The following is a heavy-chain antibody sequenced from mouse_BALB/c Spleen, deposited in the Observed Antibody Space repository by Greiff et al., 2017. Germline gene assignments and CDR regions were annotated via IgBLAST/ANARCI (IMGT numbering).Heavy chain of an antibody. CDR1: GFTFSSYT. V-gene: IGHV5-12-2*01. J-gene: IGHJ4*01. Sequence: EVQGVESGGGLVQPGGSLKLSCAASGFTFSSYTMSWVRQTPEKRLEWVAYISNGGGSTYYPDTVKGRFTISRDNAKNTLYLQLSSLKSEDTAMYYCARHLDYYAMDYGGQGTSVTVSS. CDR2: ISNGGGST. CDR3: ARHLDYYAMDY.